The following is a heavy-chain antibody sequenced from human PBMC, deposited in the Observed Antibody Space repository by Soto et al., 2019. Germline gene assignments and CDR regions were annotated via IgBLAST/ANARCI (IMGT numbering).Heavy chain of an antibody. CDR3: AKMVGAVAAPNDAFDI. D-gene: IGHD6-19*01. Sequence: GGSLRLSCAASGFTFSSYGMHWVRQAPGKGLEWVAVISYDGSNKYYADSVKGRFTISRDNSKNTLYLQMNSLRAEDTAVYYCAKMVGAVAAPNDAFDIGGQGTMVT. CDR1: GFTFSSYG. CDR2: ISYDGSNK. J-gene: IGHJ3*02. V-gene: IGHV3-30*18.